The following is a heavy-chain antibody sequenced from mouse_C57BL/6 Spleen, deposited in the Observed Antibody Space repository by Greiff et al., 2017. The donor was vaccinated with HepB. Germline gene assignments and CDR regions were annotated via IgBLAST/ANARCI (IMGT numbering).Heavy chain of an antibody. CDR1: GYTFTTYP. CDR3: ARRDGYYGGGAMDY. CDR2: FHPYNDDT. J-gene: IGHJ4*01. D-gene: IGHD2-3*01. Sequence: QVHVKQSGAELVKPGASVKMSCKASGYTFTTYPIEWMKQNHGKSLEWIGNFHPYNDDTKYNEKFKGKATLTVEKSSSTVYLELSRLTSDDSAVYYCARRDGYYGGGAMDYWGQGTSVTVSS. V-gene: IGHV1-47*01.